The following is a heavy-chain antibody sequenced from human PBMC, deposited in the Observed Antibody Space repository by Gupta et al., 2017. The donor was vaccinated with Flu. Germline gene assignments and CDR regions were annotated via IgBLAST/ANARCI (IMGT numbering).Heavy chain of an antibody. CDR2: ISGSGGST. J-gene: IGHJ4*02. D-gene: IGHD2-15*01. Sequence: SSYAMGWGREAPGKGLEWVSAISGSGGSTYYADSVKGRFTISRDNSKNTLYLQMNSLRAEDTAVYYCAKADCSGGSCQFDYWGQGTLVTVSS. CDR3: AKADCSGGSCQFDY. V-gene: IGHV3-23*01. CDR1: SSYA.